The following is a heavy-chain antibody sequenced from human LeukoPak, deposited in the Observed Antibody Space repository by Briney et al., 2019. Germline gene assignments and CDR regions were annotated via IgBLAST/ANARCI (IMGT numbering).Heavy chain of an antibody. Sequence: SVKVCCKAPGATFGSYGFGWERLAYGQGLEWMGRTIPILGIAKYAQKFQGRLTITADTSTSTAYMQLTNLRSDDTAVYYCASQFLLPFDYWGRGTLVTVSS. J-gene: IGHJ4*02. CDR2: TIPILGIA. CDR1: GATFGSYG. V-gene: IGHV1-69*04. CDR3: ASQFLLPFDY. D-gene: IGHD3-22*01.